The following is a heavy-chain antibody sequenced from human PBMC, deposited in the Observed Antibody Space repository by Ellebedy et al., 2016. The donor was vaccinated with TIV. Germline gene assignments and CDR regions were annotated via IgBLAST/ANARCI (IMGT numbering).Heavy chain of an antibody. J-gene: IGHJ5*02. Sequence: GGSLRLXXAASGFTFSSYSMNWVRQAPGKGLEWVSSISSSSSYIYYADSVKGRFTISRDNSKNTLYLQMNSLRTEDTAVYYCARDYIAVRPGWFEPWGQGTLVTVSS. V-gene: IGHV3-21*01. D-gene: IGHD6-6*01. CDR1: GFTFSSYS. CDR3: ARDYIAVRPGWFEP. CDR2: ISSSSSYI.